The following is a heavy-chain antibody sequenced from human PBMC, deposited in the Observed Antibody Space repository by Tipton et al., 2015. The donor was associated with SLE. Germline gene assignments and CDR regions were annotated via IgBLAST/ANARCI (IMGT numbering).Heavy chain of an antibody. D-gene: IGHD3-16*01. J-gene: IGHJ6*03. V-gene: IGHV3-23*01. CDR2: SGGSGST. CDR1: GFTFSTFA. CDR3: AKNRGWGGFKYYYMDV. Sequence: SLRLSCAASGFTFSTFAMTWVRQAPGKGLEWVSGSGGSGSTYYTDSVKGRFTVSRDTSKNTLYLQMNSLRVEDTAVYYCAKNRGWGGFKYYYMDVWGKGTTVTVSS.